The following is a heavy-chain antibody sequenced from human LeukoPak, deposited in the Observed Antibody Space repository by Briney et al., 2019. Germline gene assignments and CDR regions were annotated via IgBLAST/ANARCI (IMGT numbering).Heavy chain of an antibody. D-gene: IGHD6-13*01. Sequence: PGRSLRLSCAASGFTFSSYAMHWVRQAPGKGLEWVAVISYDGSNKYYADSVKGRFTISRDNSKNTLYLQMNSLRAEDTAVYYCARERYSSSWYRRHFDYWGQGTLVTVSS. CDR1: GFTFSSYA. V-gene: IGHV3-30-3*01. CDR2: ISYDGSNK. J-gene: IGHJ4*02. CDR3: ARERYSSSWYRRHFDY.